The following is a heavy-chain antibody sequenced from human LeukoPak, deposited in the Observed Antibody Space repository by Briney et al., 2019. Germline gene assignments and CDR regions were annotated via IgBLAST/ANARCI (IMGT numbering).Heavy chain of an antibody. CDR2: INTGNGNT. CDR3: ARPAGRLGSSVLPPDY. V-gene: IGHV1-3*04. CDR1: GYTFTYYA. D-gene: IGHD6-13*01. J-gene: IGHJ4*02. Sequence: ASVKVSCKASGYTFTYYAMHWVCQAPGQRLGWMGWINTGNGNTKYSQNFQGRVTITRDTSASTGYMELSSLRSEDTAVYYCARPAGRLGSSVLPPDYWGQGTLVTVSS.